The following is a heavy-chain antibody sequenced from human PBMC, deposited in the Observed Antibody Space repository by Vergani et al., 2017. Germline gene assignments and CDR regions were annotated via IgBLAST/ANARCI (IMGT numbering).Heavy chain of an antibody. J-gene: IGHJ6*03. D-gene: IGHD3-16*02. Sequence: QVQLQESAPGVVKPPQPLPLTSPPPGFPASNSDYFCTWIRQPAGKGLGCVGRGMPIGLTNYNPSLERRVTMSVDPSKDHFSLGLDSVTVADTAVNYCARYRLGYLDVWGKGTTVIVSS. V-gene: IGHV4-61*02. CDR1: GFPASNSDYF. CDR3: ARYRLGYLDV. CDR2: GMPIGLT.